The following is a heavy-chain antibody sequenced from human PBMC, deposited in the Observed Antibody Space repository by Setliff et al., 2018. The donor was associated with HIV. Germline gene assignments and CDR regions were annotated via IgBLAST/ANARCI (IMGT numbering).Heavy chain of an antibody. Sequence: PSETLSLTCIVSRGPISRFYWSWIRQPPGKGLEWIGEINHSGSTNYNPSLKSRVTMSVDTSKNQFSLKVSSVTAADTAVYYCASLDGSESPYIYYYYMDVWGKGTAVTVSS. CDR1: RGPISRFY. J-gene: IGHJ6*03. V-gene: IGHV4-34*01. CDR3: ASLDGSESPYIYYYYMDV. CDR2: INHSGST. D-gene: IGHD3-10*01.